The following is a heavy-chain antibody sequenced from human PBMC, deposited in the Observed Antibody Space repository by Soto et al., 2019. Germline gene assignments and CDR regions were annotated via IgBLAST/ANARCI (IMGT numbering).Heavy chain of an antibody. J-gene: IGHJ6*02. CDR2: IFYSGST. CDR1: GGSISSSSYY. CDR3: ARGSSIAGLYYGMDV. V-gene: IGHV4-39*07. Sequence: PSETLSLTCTVSGGSISSSSYYWGWIRQPPGKGLEWIGSIFYSGSTYYNPSLKSRVTISLDTSKNQFSLKLSSVTAADTAVYYCARGSSIAGLYYGMDVWGQGTTVTVSS. D-gene: IGHD6-6*01.